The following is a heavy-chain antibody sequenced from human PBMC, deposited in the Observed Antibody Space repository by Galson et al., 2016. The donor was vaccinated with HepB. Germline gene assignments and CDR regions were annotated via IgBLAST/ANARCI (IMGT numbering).Heavy chain of an antibody. CDR2: IIPMFPST. CDR1: GDTLDTYG. CDR3: ARAVVRGVLQYYFDS. Sequence: SVKVSCKASGDTLDTYGINWVRQAPGQGLEWMGGIIPMFPSTNYAQKFQGRVTVTADESTSTAYLELSSLRSEDTALYYCARAVVRGVLQYYFDSWGQGTLVTVSS. J-gene: IGHJ4*02. V-gene: IGHV1-69*13. D-gene: IGHD3-10*01.